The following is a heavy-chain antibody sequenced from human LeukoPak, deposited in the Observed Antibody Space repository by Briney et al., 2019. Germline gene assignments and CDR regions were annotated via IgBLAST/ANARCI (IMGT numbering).Heavy chain of an antibody. D-gene: IGHD2-15*01. V-gene: IGHV4-38-2*02. CDR3: AREGPGELPTDAFDI. Sequence: PSETLSLTCTVSGYSISSGYYWGWIRQPPGKGLEWIGSIYYSGSTYYNPSLKSRVTISVDTSKNQFSLKLSSVTAADTAVYYCAREGPGELPTDAFDIWGQGTMVTVSS. J-gene: IGHJ3*02. CDR2: IYYSGST. CDR1: GYSISSGYY.